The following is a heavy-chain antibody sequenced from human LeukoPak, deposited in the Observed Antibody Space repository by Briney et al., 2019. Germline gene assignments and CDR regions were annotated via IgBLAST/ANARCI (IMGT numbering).Heavy chain of an antibody. J-gene: IGHJ4*02. CDR2: ISGSGGST. CDR3: AKTRVVPAAIVGYYFDY. D-gene: IGHD2-2*02. CDR1: GFTFSSYA. Sequence: GGSLRLSCAASGFTFSSYAMSWVRQAPGKGLEWVSAISGSGGSTYYVDSVKGRFTISRDNSKNTLYLQMNSLRAEDTAVYYCAKTRVVPAAIVGYYFDYWGQGTLVTVSS. V-gene: IGHV3-23*01.